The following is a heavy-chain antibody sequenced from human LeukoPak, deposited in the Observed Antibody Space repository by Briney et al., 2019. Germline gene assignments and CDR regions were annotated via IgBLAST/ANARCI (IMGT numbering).Heavy chain of an antibody. CDR1: GFTFSNAW. D-gene: IGHD2-8*01. J-gene: IGHJ6*03. Sequence: GGSLRLSCAASGFTFSNAWMSWVRQAPGKGLEWVGRTKSKTNDGTSDYAAPVKGRFTISRDDSKNTLYLQMNSLEADDTAVYYCTTYAVDYYCMDVWAKGTTVTVSS. CDR3: TTYAVDYYCMDV. V-gene: IGHV3-15*01. CDR2: TKSKTNDGTS.